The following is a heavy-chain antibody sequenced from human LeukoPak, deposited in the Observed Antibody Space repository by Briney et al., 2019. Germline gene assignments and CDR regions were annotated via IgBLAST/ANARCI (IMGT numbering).Heavy chain of an antibody. V-gene: IGHV3-7*01. CDR2: IKQDGSEK. Sequence: PGGSLRLSCAASGFTFSSYWMSWVRQAPGKGLEWVANIKQDGSEKYYVDSVKGRFTISRDNAKNSLYLQMNSLRAEDTAVYYCARVISSGWPDDAFDIWGQGTMVTVSS. D-gene: IGHD6-19*01. J-gene: IGHJ3*02. CDR1: GFTFSSYW. CDR3: ARVISSGWPDDAFDI.